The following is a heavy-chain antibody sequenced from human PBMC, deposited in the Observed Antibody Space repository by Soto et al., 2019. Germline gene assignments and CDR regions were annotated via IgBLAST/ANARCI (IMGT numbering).Heavy chain of an antibody. CDR2: INPILSMS. CDR1: GDTFTFYS. Sequence: QVQLVQSGAEVKKPGSSVRVSCKASGDTFTFYSINWVRQAPGLGLEWMGRINPILSMSNYAQRFQGRVKMTADKSTSTADRELSSLRSEDTAMYYCASSYGSGYRAFDYWGQGALVTVSS. D-gene: IGHD3-10*01. J-gene: IGHJ4*02. V-gene: IGHV1-69*02. CDR3: ASSYGSGYRAFDY.